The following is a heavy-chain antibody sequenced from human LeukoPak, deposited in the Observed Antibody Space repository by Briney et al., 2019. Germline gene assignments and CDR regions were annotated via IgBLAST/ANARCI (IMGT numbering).Heavy chain of an antibody. V-gene: IGHV3-23*01. CDR3: AKDPTGDYYDSSGYYNY. CDR1: GFTFSSYA. CDR2: ISGSGGST. D-gene: IGHD3-22*01. Sequence: PRGSLRLSCAASGFTFSSYAMSWVRQAPGKGLEWVSAISGSGGSTYYADSVKGRFTISRDNSKNTLYLQMNSLRAEDTAVYYCAKDPTGDYYDSSGYYNYWGQGTLVTVSS. J-gene: IGHJ4*02.